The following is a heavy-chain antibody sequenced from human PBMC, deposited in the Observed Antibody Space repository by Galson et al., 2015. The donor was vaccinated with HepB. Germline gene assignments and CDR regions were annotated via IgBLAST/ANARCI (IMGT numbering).Heavy chain of an antibody. CDR3: ARQLDHYYYYMDV. V-gene: IGHV4-61*02. CDR2: IYISGGT. J-gene: IGHJ6*03. CDR1: GGSISSGSYY. Sequence: TLSLTCSVSGGSISSGSYYWSWMRQPAGKGLEWIGRIYISGGTNYNPSLKSRVTMSVDTSKNQFSPKLTSVTAADTAVYYCARQLDHYYYYMDVWGKGTTVTVSS. D-gene: IGHD6-13*01.